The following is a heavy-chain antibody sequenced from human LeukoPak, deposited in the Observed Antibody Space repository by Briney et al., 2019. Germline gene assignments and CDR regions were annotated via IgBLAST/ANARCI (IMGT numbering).Heavy chain of an antibody. J-gene: IGHJ4*02. D-gene: IGHD3-22*01. CDR1: GYTFTSYA. V-gene: IGHV7-4-1*02. Sequence: GASVNVSCKASGYTFTSYAMNWVRQAPGQGLEWMGWINTNTGNPTYAQGFTGRFVFSLDTSVGTAYLQISSLKAEDTAVYYCARPGYYYDSSGYLFDYWGQGTLVTVSS. CDR2: INTNTGNP. CDR3: ARPGYYYDSSGYLFDY.